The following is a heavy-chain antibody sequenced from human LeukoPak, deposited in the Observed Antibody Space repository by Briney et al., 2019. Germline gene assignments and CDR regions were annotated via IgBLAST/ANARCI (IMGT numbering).Heavy chain of an antibody. Sequence: SESLSLTCAVDGGSFSGYCWSWISHLLGKGMEWNGETNQSGSTDYNPSLRSRVTIPVNKSKNQLSRKLGSWTAATTAVFSCARGGQQLGSRAGLMDYWGQGTLVTVSS. D-gene: IGHD6-6*01. CDR2: TNQSGST. CDR3: ARGGQQLGSRAGLMDY. V-gene: IGHV4-34*01. CDR1: GGSFSGYC. J-gene: IGHJ4*02.